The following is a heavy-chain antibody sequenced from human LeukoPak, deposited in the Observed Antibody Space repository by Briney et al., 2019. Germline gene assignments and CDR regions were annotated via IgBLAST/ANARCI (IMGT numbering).Heavy chain of an antibody. CDR2: IYYSGST. J-gene: IGHJ6*02. CDR1: GGSISSSSYY. D-gene: IGHD6-19*01. V-gene: IGHV4-39*07. CDR3: ARVKNIAVAKTYYYYYGMDV. Sequence: SETLPLTCTVSGGSISSSSYYWGWIRQPPGKGLEWIGSIYYSGSTYYNPSLKSRVTISVDTSKNQFSLKLSSVTAADTAVYYCARVKNIAVAKTYYYYYGMDVWGQGTTVTVSS.